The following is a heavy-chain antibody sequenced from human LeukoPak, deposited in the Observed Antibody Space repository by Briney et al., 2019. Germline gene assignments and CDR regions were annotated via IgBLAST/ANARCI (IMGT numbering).Heavy chain of an antibody. D-gene: IGHD3-22*01. V-gene: IGHV3-23*01. CDR1: GFTFSSYG. J-gene: IGHJ4*02. CDR2: ISGSGGGT. CDR3: AKDTTMIVVVSTPFDY. Sequence: PGGSLRLSCAASGFTFSSYGMSWVRQAPGKGLEWVSAISGSGGGTYYSDSVKGRFTISRDNSKDTLYLQMNSLRAEDTAVYYCAKDTTMIVVVSTPFDYWGQGTLVTVSS.